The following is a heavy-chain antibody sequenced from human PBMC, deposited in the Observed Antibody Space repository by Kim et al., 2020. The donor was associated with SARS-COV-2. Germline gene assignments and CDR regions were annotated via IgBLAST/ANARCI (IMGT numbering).Heavy chain of an antibody. Sequence: SETLSLTCTVSGGSISSSSYYWGWIRQPPGKGLEWIGSIYYSGSTYYNPSLKSRVTISVDTSKNQFSLKLSSVTAADTAVYYCARTYYYDSSGYYNYYGMDVWGQGTTVTVSS. CDR2: IYYSGST. V-gene: IGHV4-39*01. CDR3: ARTYYYDSSGYYNYYGMDV. CDR1: GGSISSSSYY. D-gene: IGHD3-22*01. J-gene: IGHJ6*02.